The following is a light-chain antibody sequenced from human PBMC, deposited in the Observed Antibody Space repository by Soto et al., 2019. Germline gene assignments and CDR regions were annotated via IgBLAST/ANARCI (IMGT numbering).Light chain of an antibody. CDR3: QQRSNWPLT. V-gene: IGKV3-11*01. CDR2: DAS. CDR1: QSISSY. Sequence: EIVLTQSPPTLSLSPGERATLSCRASQSISSYLAWYQQKLGQAPRLLIYDASNRATGVPARFSGSGSGTDFTLTISSLEPEDFAVYYCQQRSNWPLTLGQGTRLEIK. J-gene: IGKJ5*01.